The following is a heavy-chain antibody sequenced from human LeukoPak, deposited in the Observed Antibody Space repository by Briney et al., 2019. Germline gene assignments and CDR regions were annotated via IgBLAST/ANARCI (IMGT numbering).Heavy chain of an antibody. Sequence: PSETLSLTCAVYGGSLSDYYWSWIRQPPGKGREWIGEINHSGSTNYTPSLKSRVTISLDTSKNQFSLKLSSVTAADTAVYYCASQVRLERRYYYYYMDVWDKGTTVTVSS. CDR2: INHSGST. D-gene: IGHD1-1*01. J-gene: IGHJ6*03. CDR1: GGSLSDYY. CDR3: ASQVRLERRYYYYYMDV. V-gene: IGHV4-34*01.